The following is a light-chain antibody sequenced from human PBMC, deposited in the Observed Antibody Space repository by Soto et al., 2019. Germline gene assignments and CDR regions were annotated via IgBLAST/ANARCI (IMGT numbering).Light chain of an antibody. CDR2: DAS. J-gene: IGKJ2*01. V-gene: IGKV3-11*01. CDR3: QQRSNWPYT. CDR1: QSVSSY. Sequence: EIVLTQSPATLSLSPGERATLSCRASQSVSSYLVWYQHKPGQAPRLLIDDASNRATGIPARFSGSGSGTDFTLTISSLEPEDFAVYYGQQRSNWPYTFGQGTKLEIK.